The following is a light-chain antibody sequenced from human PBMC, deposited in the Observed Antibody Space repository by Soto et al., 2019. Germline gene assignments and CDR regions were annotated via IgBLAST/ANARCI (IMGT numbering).Light chain of an antibody. Sequence: EIVLTQSPGTLSLSPGERATLSCRASQSVSSSYLAWYQQKPGQAPRLLIYGASSGAAGIPDRFSGSGSGTAVTLTISRLELEDFAVYYCQQYGSSPGGTFGHGSKVGIK. CDR3: QQYGSSPGGT. CDR1: QSVSSSY. CDR2: GAS. V-gene: IGKV3-20*01. J-gene: IGKJ1*01.